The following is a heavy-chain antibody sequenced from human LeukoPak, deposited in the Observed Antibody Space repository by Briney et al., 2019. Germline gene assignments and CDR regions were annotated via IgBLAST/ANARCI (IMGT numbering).Heavy chain of an antibody. Sequence: SETLSLTCAVYGGSFSGYYWSWIRQPPGKGLEWIGEINHSGSTNYNPSLKSRVTISVDTPKNQFSLKLSSVTAADTAVYYCATYCSSTSCYRDAFDIWGQGTMVTVSS. CDR3: ATYCSSTSCYRDAFDI. D-gene: IGHD2-2*02. CDR2: INHSGST. CDR1: GGSFSGYY. J-gene: IGHJ3*02. V-gene: IGHV4-34*01.